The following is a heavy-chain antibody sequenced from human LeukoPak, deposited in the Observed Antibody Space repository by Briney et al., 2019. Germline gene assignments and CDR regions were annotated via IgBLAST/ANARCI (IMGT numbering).Heavy chain of an antibody. J-gene: IGHJ6*02. CDR2: INPNSGGT. V-gene: IGHV1-2*02. CDR3: ARAPHYYDFWSGRAQTYYYGMDV. Sequence: ASVKVSCKASGYTFTGYYMHWVRQAPGQGLEWMGWINPNSGGTNYAQKFQGRVTMTRDTSISTAYMELSRLRSDDTAVYYCARAPHYYDFWSGRAQTYYYGMDVWGQGTTVTVSS. D-gene: IGHD3-3*01. CDR1: GYTFTGYY.